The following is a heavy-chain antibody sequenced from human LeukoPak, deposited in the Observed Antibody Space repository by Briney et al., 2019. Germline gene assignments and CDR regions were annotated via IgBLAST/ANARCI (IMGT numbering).Heavy chain of an antibody. D-gene: IGHD6-13*01. CDR1: GLTFSSYA. J-gene: IGHJ4*02. V-gene: IGHV3-23*01. CDR2: ISASGGST. CDR3: AKRIATAGPYFDY. Sequence: GGSLRLSCAASGLTFSSYAMSWVRQAPGMGLEWVSAISASGGSTYYADSVKGRFTISRDSSKSTLYLQMNTLRAEDTAVYYCAKRIATAGPYFDYWGQGALVTVSS.